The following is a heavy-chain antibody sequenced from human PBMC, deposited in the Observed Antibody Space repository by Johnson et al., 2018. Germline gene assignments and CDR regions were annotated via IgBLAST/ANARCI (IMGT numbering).Heavy chain of an antibody. J-gene: IGHJ6*02. V-gene: IGHV3-33*01. CDR1: AFTFSSYG. CDR2: IWYDGRHK. D-gene: IGHD2-15*01. Sequence: QVQLVQSGGGVVQPGRSLRLSCAATAFTFSSYGMHWVRQAPGKGLEWVALIWYDGRHKYYADSVKGRFTISRENSKNTLYLQMESLSVEDTAVHYCVGGPGCSGDKCYSYYGMDVWGQGTTGTVSS. CDR3: VGGPGCSGDKCYSYYGMDV.